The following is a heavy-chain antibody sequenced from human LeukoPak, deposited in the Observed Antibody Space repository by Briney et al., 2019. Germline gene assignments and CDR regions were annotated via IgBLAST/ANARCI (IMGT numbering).Heavy chain of an antibody. J-gene: IGHJ4*02. Sequence: GGSLRLSCAASGFTFSSYSMNWVHQAPGKGLEWVSSISSSSSYIYYADSVKGRFTISRDNAKNSLYLQMNSLRAEDTAVYYCARDKNMITFGGVTAIDYWGQGTLVTVSS. V-gene: IGHV3-21*01. CDR1: GFTFSSYS. CDR2: ISSSSSYI. D-gene: IGHD3-16*01. CDR3: ARDKNMITFGGVTAIDY.